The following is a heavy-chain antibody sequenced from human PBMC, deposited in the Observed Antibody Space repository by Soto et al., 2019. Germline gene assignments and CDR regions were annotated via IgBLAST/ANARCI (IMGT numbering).Heavy chain of an antibody. CDR3: AKDDEGFDY. J-gene: IGHJ4*02. CDR2: ISYDGSNK. CDR1: GFTFSSYG. V-gene: IGHV3-30*18. Sequence: HPGGSLRLSCAASGFTFSSYGMHWVRQAPGKGLEWVAVISYDGSNKYYADSVKGRFTISRDNSKNTLYLQMNSLRAEDTAVYYCAKDDEGFDYWGQGTLVTVSS.